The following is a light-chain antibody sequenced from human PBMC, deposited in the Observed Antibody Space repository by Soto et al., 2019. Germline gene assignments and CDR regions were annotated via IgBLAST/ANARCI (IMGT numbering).Light chain of an antibody. CDR3: MQALQTPVIT. Sequence: DIVMTQSPLSLPVTPGEPASISCRSSQSLLHSNGYNYLDWYLQKPGQSPQLLIYLGSNRASGVPDRFSGSGSGTDFTLKISRVEAEDVGVDYCMQALQTPVITFGQGTRLEIK. CDR1: QSLLHSNGYNY. CDR2: LGS. J-gene: IGKJ5*01. V-gene: IGKV2-28*01.